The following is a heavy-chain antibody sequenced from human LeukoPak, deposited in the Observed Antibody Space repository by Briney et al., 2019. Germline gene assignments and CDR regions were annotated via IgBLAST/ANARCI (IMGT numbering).Heavy chain of an antibody. CDR3: AKETLPLGYCSSTSCGVDY. Sequence: GGSLRLSCAASGFTFSSYGMHWVRQAPGKGLEWVAVISYDGSNKYYADSVKGRFTISRDNSKNTLYLQMNSLRAEDTAVYYCAKETLPLGYCSSTSCGVDYWGQGTLVTVSS. D-gene: IGHD2-2*01. J-gene: IGHJ4*02. CDR2: ISYDGSNK. CDR1: GFTFSSYG. V-gene: IGHV3-30*18.